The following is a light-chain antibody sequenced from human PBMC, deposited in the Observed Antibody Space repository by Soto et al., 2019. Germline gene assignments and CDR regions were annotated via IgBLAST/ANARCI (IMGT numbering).Light chain of an antibody. CDR2: GAS. J-gene: IGKJ2*01. Sequence: EIVLTQSPGTLSLSPGESATLSCRASQRVANSHIAWYRQKPGQAPWLLIYGASNRATGIPDRFSGSGSGTDFTLTISRLEAEDSAVYYCQHYGSSPPYTFGQGTKLKSK. CDR3: QHYGSSPPYT. CDR1: QRVANSH. V-gene: IGKV3-20*01.